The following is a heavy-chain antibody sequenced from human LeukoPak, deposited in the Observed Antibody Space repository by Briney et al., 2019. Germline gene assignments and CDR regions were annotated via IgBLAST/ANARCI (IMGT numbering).Heavy chain of an antibody. D-gene: IGHD6-19*01. CDR3: ARDLNIAVAGTVDY. Sequence: ASVKVSCKASGYTFTSCGISWVRQAPGQGLEWMGWISAYNGNTNYAQKLQGRVTMTTGTSTSTAYMELRSLRSDDTAVYYCARDLNIAVAGTVDYWGQGTLVTVSS. V-gene: IGHV1-18*01. CDR1: GYTFTSCG. CDR2: ISAYNGNT. J-gene: IGHJ4*02.